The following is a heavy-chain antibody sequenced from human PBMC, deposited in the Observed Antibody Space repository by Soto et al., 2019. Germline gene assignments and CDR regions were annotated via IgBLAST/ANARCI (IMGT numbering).Heavy chain of an antibody. Sequence: PGGSLRLSSAASGFTFSSYEMNWVRQAPGKGLEWVSSISSSGSTIYYADSVKGRFSISRDNAKNSLYLQMNSLRAEDTAVYYCARSWGVYCSSTSCYSPWYDPWGQVTMFTVSS. D-gene: IGHD2-2*02. CDR1: GFTFSSYE. V-gene: IGHV3-48*03. CDR2: ISSSGSTI. CDR3: ARSWGVYCSSTSCYSPWYDP. J-gene: IGHJ5*02.